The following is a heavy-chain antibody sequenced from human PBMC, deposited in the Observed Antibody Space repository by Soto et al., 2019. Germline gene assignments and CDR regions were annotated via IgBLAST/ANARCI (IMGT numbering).Heavy chain of an antibody. D-gene: IGHD3-22*01. CDR2: ISGSGSAT. V-gene: IGHV3-23*01. CDR1: GFTFSDYY. Sequence: PGGSLRLSCAASGFTFSDYYMSWVRQAPGKGLEWVSTISGSGSATYYADSVKGRFTISRDNSKNTLYLQMNSLRAEDTAVYYCAKEYYDSSAYPAWGRGTLVTVSS. CDR3: AKEYYDSSAYPA. J-gene: IGHJ4*02.